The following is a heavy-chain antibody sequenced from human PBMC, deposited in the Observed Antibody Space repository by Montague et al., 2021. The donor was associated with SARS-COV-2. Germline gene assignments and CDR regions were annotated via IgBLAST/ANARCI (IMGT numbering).Heavy chain of an antibody. CDR2: IYYSGST. CDR3: ARPLLELPGDY. V-gene: IGHV4-39*01. Sequence: SQTLSLTCTVSGGSISGSNYYWAWIRQPPGKGLEWIGSIYYSGSTYDNPSLKSRVSISVDTSKNQFSLKLNSVTAADTAVYYCARPLLELPGDYWGQGTLVTVSS. D-gene: IGHD1-7*01. J-gene: IGHJ4*02. CDR1: GGSISGSNYY.